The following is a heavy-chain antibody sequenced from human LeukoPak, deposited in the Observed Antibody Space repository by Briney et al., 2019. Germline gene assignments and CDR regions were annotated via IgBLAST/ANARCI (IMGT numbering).Heavy chain of an antibody. CDR3: VRDTSPGITGTY. D-gene: IGHD1-20*01. V-gene: IGHV4-38-2*02. J-gene: IGHJ4*02. CDR1: GYSITNGYY. CDR2: IYHDGRI. Sequence: PSETLSLTCTVSGYSITNGYYWGWIRQPPGKGLEWIGSIYHDGRIDYNPSLKSRVTISRDTSNDQFSLRLSSMTAADTAMYYCVRDTSPGITGTYWGQGTLVTVST.